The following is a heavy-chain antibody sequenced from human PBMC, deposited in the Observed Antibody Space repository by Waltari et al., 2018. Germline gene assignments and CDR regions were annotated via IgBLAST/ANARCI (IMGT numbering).Heavy chain of an antibody. CDR2: INPKSGNT. Sequence: QLQLVQSGAEVKKPGASVKVSCKASGSPFSDYDINWLRQATGHGLEWMGWINPKSGNTVSAQNFQDRVTITRDPSTSTVYMELSSLRSDDAAVYYCARVHYDFWSGYYIWGQGTLVTVPS. J-gene: IGHJ4*02. CDR3: ARVHYDFWSGYYI. D-gene: IGHD3-3*01. CDR1: GSPFSDYD. V-gene: IGHV1-8*02.